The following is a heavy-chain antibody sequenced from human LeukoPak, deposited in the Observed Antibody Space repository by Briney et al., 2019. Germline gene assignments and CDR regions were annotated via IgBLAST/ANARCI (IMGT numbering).Heavy chain of an antibody. D-gene: IGHD3-9*01. CDR2: MKSKPDGETT. J-gene: IGHJ4*02. V-gene: IGHV3-15*01. Sequence: GGSLRLSCAASGINFSKAWMTWVRQTPGKGLEWLGLMKSKPDGETTIYAAPVKDRFAISRDDSTSTLYLQMNSLKTEDTGVYYCVTDLTTYWGQGTLVTVSS. CDR3: VTDLTTY. CDR1: GINFSKAW.